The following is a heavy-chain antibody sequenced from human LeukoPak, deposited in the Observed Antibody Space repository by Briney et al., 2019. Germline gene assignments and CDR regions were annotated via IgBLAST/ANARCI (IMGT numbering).Heavy chain of an antibody. D-gene: IGHD3-3*01. V-gene: IGHV4-61*02. J-gene: IGHJ5*02. CDR1: GGSISNGSYY. CDR3: AREKDYYDFWSEPGLFDP. Sequence: PSETLSLTCTVSGGSISNGSYYWSWIRQPAGKGLEWIGRVYTSGSTNYNPSLKSRVTISVDTSKNQFSLKLSSVTAADTAVYYCAREKDYYDFWSEPGLFDPWGQGTLVTVSS. CDR2: VYTSGST.